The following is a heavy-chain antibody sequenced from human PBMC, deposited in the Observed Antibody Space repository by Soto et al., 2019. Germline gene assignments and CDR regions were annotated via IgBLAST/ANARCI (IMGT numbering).Heavy chain of an antibody. CDR2: IIPIFGTA. CDR1: GGTFSSYA. J-gene: IGHJ6*02. CDR3: ARGQSAGSGTFYYYGMDV. Sequence: SVKVSCKASGGTFSSYAISWVRQAPGQGLEWMGGIIPIFGTANYAQKFQGRVTITADESTSTAYMELSSLRSEDTAVYYCARGQSAGSGTFYYYGMDVWGQGTTVTVSS. V-gene: IGHV1-69*13. D-gene: IGHD3-10*01.